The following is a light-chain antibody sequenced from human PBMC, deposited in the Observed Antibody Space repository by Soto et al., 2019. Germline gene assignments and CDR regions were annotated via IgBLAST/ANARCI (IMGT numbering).Light chain of an antibody. CDR3: QQRSSWIT. J-gene: IGKJ5*01. Sequence: EIVLTQSPGTLSLSPGERSTLSCRASQSVSRYLAWYQQKPGQAPRLLIYDGSYRATGIPARFSGSGSGTDFTLTISSLEPEDLAIYYCQQRSSWITFGQGTRLEIK. V-gene: IGKV3-11*01. CDR1: QSVSRY. CDR2: DGS.